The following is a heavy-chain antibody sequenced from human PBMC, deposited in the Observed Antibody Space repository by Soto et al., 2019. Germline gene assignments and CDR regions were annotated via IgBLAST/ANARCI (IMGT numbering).Heavy chain of an antibody. CDR2: ISGSGGST. D-gene: IGHD6-13*01. Sequence: EVQLLESGGGLVQPGGSLRLSCAASGFTFSNYAVTWVRQAPGKGLEWVSTISGSGGSTYYADSVKGRFTISSDNSKNTLYLQMNSLRAEDTAVSYCAKDQGSSWYEIDYWGQGTLVTVSS. V-gene: IGHV3-23*01. CDR1: GFTFSNYA. CDR3: AKDQGSSWYEIDY. J-gene: IGHJ4*02.